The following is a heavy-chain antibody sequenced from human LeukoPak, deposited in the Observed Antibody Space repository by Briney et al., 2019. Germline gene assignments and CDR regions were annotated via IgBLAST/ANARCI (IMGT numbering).Heavy chain of an antibody. CDR3: ARSYYDFWSGYYSGGHAFDI. Sequence: SETLSLTCTVSGGSISSGGYYWSWLRQHPGTGLEWIGYIYYSGSTYYNPSLKSRVTISVHTSKNQFSLKLSSVTAADTAVYYCARSYYDFWSGYYSGGHAFDIWGQGTMVTVSS. D-gene: IGHD3-3*01. J-gene: IGHJ3*02. CDR2: IYYSGST. V-gene: IGHV4-31*03. CDR1: GGSISSGGYY.